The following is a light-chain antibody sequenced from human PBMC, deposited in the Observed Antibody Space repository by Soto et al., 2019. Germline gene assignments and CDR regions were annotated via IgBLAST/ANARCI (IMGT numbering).Light chain of an antibody. CDR1: GSNIGSNT. V-gene: IGLV1-44*01. CDR3: AAWDDTLNGFV. CDR2: SNN. Sequence: QAVVTQPPSASGTPGQRVTISCSGSGSNIGSNTVNWFQQLPGTAPKLLIHSNNKWPSGVPDRFSGSKSGTSGSLAISGLQSEDEADYYCAAWDDTLNGFVFGTGTKVTVL. J-gene: IGLJ1*01.